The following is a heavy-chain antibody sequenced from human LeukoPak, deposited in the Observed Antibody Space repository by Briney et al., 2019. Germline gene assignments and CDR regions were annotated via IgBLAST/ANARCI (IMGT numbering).Heavy chain of an antibody. CDR1: GFTFCSYG. D-gene: IGHD3-9*01. V-gene: IGHV3-33*01. Sequence: GGSLRLSCAASGFTFCSYGMHRGRQAPGKGLEWVAVIWYDGSNKYYPDSVKGRFTISRDNSKNTLYLQMNSLRAEDTAMSYYASESYDILTGYYPYPYYYGMDVWGQGTTVTVSS. CDR2: IWYDGSNK. CDR3: ASESYDILTGYYPYPYYYGMDV. J-gene: IGHJ6*02.